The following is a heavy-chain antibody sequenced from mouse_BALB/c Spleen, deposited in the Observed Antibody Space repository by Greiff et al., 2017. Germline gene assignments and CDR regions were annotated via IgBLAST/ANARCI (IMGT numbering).Heavy chain of an antibody. V-gene: IGHV5-6-4*01. CDR3: TRDRDSSGYEAMDY. J-gene: IGHJ4*01. Sequence: EVQLVESGGGLVKPGGSLKLSCAASGFTFSSYTMSWVRQTPEKRLEWVATISSGGSYTYYPDSVKGRFTISRDNAKNTLYLQMSSLKSEDTAMYYCTRDRDSSGYEAMDYWGQGTSVTVSS. CDR2: ISSGGSYT. D-gene: IGHD3-2*01. CDR1: GFTFSSYT.